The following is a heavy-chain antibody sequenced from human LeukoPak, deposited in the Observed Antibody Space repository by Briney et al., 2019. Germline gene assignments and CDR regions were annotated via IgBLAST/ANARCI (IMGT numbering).Heavy chain of an antibody. CDR3: ARGGYYGSGNDFRFDP. J-gene: IGHJ5*02. V-gene: IGHV4-61*01. CDR1: GYSISSSYY. D-gene: IGHD3-10*01. Sequence: SETLSLTCTVSGYSISSSYYWSWIRQPPGKGLECIGYIHYTGSTNYNPSLKSRVTISVETSKNQFSLKLKSVTAADMAVYYCARGGYYGSGNDFRFDPWGQGTLVTVSS. CDR2: IHYTGST.